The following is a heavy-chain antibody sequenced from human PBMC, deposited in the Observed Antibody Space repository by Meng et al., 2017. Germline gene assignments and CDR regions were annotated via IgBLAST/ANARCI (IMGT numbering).Heavy chain of an antibody. CDR2: INHSGST. Sequence: VQLQQGGAGLVKPSETLSPTCACDGGSFSGYYWSWIRQPPGKGLEWIGEINHSGSTNYNPSLKSRVTISVDTSKNQFSLKLSSVTAADTAVYYCARGSMFGATVTKIDYWGQGTLVTASS. CDR3: ARGSMFGATVTKIDY. J-gene: IGHJ4*02. D-gene: IGHD4-17*01. CDR1: GGSFSGYY. V-gene: IGHV4-34*01.